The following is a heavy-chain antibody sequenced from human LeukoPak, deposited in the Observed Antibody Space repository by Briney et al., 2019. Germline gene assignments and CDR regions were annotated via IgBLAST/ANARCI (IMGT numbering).Heavy chain of an antibody. J-gene: IGHJ4*02. CDR2: ISGSGGST. Sequence: QPGGSLRLSCAASGFTFSSYAMSWVRQAPGKGLEWVSAISGSGGSTYYADSVRGRFTISRDNSKNTLYLQMNSLRAEGTAVYYCAKDVRYFDWLLFYYFDYWGQGTLVTVSS. CDR3: AKDVRYFDWLLFYYFDY. CDR1: GFTFSSYA. V-gene: IGHV3-23*01. D-gene: IGHD3-9*01.